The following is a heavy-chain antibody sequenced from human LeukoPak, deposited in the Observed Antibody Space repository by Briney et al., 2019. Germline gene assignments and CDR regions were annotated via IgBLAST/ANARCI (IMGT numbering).Heavy chain of an antibody. D-gene: IGHD3-22*01. V-gene: IGHV1-69*06. CDR2: IIPIFGTA. J-gene: IGHJ4*02. Sequence: SVKVPCKASGGTFSSYAISWVRQAPGPGLEWMGGIIPIFGTANYAQKFQGRVTITADKSTTKAYMELSILRSEDPDPAYYYGQIYDDSSGTVDYWGQGTLVTVSS. CDR3: YGQIYDDSSGTVDY. CDR1: GGTFSSYA.